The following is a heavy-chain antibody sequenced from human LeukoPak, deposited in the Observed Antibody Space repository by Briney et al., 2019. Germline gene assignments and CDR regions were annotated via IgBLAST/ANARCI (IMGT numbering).Heavy chain of an antibody. J-gene: IGHJ4*02. D-gene: IGHD1-26*01. CDR2: ITPVLNVT. Sequence: GSSVKVSCKASGGTFSSFAINWVRQAPGQGLEWIARITPVLNVTKIALKFQGRVSITADTSSNTAHMELSSLRSEDTAIYYCAKRGTLGDFDYWGQGTLVTVSS. V-gene: IGHV1-69*04. CDR3: AKRGTLGDFDY. CDR1: GGTFSSFA.